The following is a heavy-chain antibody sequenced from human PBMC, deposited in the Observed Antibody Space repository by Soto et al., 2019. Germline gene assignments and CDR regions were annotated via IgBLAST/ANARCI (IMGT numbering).Heavy chain of an antibody. CDR3: ARIITMVRETYGMDV. CDR2: IFPNDEK. D-gene: IGHD3-10*01. J-gene: IGHJ6*02. Sequence: SGPTLVNPTETLTLACTVSGFSLSNARMGVSWIRQPPGKALEWLAHIFPNDEKSYSTSLKSRLTISKDTSKSQVVLTMTNMDPMDTATYYCARIITMVRETYGMDVWGQGTTVTVSS. V-gene: IGHV2-26*01. CDR1: GFSLSNARMG.